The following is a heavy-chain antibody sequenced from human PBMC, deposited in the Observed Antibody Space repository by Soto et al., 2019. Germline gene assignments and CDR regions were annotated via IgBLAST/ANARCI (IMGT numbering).Heavy chain of an antibody. D-gene: IGHD5-18*01. J-gene: IGHJ4*02. V-gene: IGHV1-3*01. Sequence: ASVKVSCKTSGYDVRYYGIHWVRQAPGQRLEWMGWINADNVNTKYSQIFQGRVTITRDTSASTAYMELSSLKSEDTTVYFCARGGYSSGYIGYLDYCGQRTVVTVSS. CDR1: GYDVRYYG. CDR2: INADNVNT. CDR3: ARGGYSSGYIGYLDY.